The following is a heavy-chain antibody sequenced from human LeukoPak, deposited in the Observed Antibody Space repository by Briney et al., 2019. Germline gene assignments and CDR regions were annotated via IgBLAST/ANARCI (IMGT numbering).Heavy chain of an antibody. V-gene: IGHV3-23*01. CDR2: ISSSSSYI. Sequence: PGGSLRLSCAASGLTFSNYAMSWVRQAPGKGLEWVSSISSSSSYIYYADSVKGRFTISRDNSKNTLYLQMNSLRAEDTAVYYCAKSKIFPFDYWGQGTLVTVSS. CDR3: AKSKIFPFDY. CDR1: GLTFSNYA. J-gene: IGHJ4*02. D-gene: IGHD3-3*01.